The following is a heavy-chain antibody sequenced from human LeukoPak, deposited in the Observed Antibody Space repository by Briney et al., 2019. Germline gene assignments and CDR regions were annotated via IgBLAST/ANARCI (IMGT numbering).Heavy chain of an antibody. CDR3: AKAPAISYYYYYMDV. J-gene: IGHJ6*03. CDR1: GFTFDDYT. Sequence: GGSLRLSCAASGFTFDDYTMHWVRQAPGKGLEWVSLISWDGGSTYYADSVKGRFTISRDNSKNSLYLQMNSLRTEDTALYYCAKAPAISYYYYYMDVWGKGTTVTVSS. CDR2: ISWDGGST. V-gene: IGHV3-43*01. D-gene: IGHD2-2*01.